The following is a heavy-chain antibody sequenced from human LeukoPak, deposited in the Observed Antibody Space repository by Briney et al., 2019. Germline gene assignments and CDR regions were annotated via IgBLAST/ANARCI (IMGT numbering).Heavy chain of an antibody. CDR2: ISYSGST. V-gene: IGHV4-39*07. D-gene: IGHD4-23*01. CDR3: ARAVGTSRNFFDY. Sequence: SETLSLTCTVSGGSISSSSYYWGWIRQPPGRGLEWIGSISYSGSTYCNPSLKSRVTISVDTSKNQFSLNLSSVTAADTAMYYCARAVGTSRNFFDYWGQGTLVTVSS. CDR1: GGSISSSSYY. J-gene: IGHJ4*02.